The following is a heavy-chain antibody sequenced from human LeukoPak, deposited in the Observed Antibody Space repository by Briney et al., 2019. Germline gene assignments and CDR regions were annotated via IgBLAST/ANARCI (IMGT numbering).Heavy chain of an antibody. CDR3: ARDGGYSYEIDY. D-gene: IGHD5-18*01. CDR1: GFTFCIYS. Sequence: TGGSLRLSCVVSGFTFCIYSMNWVRQAPGKGLEWVSYISNSVSTTYYAESVKGRFTISRDNAKNSLYLQMNSLRVEDTAVYYCARDGGYSYEIDYWGQGTLVTVSS. J-gene: IGHJ4*02. V-gene: IGHV3-48*01. CDR2: ISNSVSTT.